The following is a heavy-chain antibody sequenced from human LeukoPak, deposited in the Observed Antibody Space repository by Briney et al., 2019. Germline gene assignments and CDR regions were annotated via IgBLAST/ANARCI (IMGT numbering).Heavy chain of an antibody. Sequence: GGSLRLSCAASGFTFGIYAMSWVRQAPGKGLEWVSAIRGSGGSTYYADSVKGRFTISRDNSKNTLYLQMNSLRAEDTAVYYCAHLREQLVRRWGQGTLVTVSS. CDR2: IRGSGGST. V-gene: IGHV3-23*01. CDR3: AHLREQLVRR. J-gene: IGHJ4*02. CDR1: GFTFGIYA. D-gene: IGHD6-13*01.